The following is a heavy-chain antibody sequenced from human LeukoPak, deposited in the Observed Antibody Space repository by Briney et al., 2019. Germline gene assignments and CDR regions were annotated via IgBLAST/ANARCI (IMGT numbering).Heavy chain of an antibody. CDR3: AREYSSSWYYYYYGMDV. CDR1: GYTFTAYA. Sequence: SCKASGYTFTAYAMHWVRQAPGKGLEWVAVISYDGSNKYYADSVKGRFTISRDNSKNTLYLQMNSLRAEDTAVYYCAREYSSSWYYYYYGMDVWGQGTTVTVSS. CDR2: ISYDGSNK. D-gene: IGHD6-13*01. V-gene: IGHV3-30*04. J-gene: IGHJ6*02.